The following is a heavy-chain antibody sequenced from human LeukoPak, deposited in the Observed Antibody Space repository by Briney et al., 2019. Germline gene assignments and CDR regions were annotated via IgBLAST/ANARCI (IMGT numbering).Heavy chain of an antibody. J-gene: IGHJ4*02. Sequence: GGSLRLSCAAAGFILRNYWMGWVRQAPGKGLEWVANINADGSEKYYVDSVKGRFTISRDNTKNSLYLQMNFLRAEDTAVFYCLSGPGHCGQGTLVTVSS. CDR3: LSGPGH. CDR1: GFILRNYW. V-gene: IGHV3-7*01. CDR2: INADGSEK.